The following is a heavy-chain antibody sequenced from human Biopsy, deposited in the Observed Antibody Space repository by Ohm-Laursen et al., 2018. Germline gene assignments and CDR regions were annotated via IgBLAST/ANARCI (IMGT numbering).Heavy chain of an antibody. Sequence: ASVKVSCKASGYTFNTYDINWVRQAAGQGPEWMGWMNPNSGNTGFAQKFQGRITMTRSTSITTAYMELTNLRSEGTAVYYCAREGAFGDTDAYYGLDVWGLGTTVTVSS. CDR1: GYTFNTYD. D-gene: IGHD3-16*01. V-gene: IGHV1-8*01. J-gene: IGHJ6*02. CDR2: MNPNSGNT. CDR3: AREGAFGDTDAYYGLDV.